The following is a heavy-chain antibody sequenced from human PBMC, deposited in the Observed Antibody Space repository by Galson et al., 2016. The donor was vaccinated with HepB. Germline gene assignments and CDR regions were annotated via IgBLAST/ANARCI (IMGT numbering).Heavy chain of an antibody. Sequence: SLRLSCAGSGFSFGSSGMTWVRQAPGKGLEWLSYISYNGGSTYHAESVKGRFTGPRDHVKNSLFRKMTNLKDEDTAVHFCAAARRWKTTAYFEHWGPGTLVSVSS. D-gene: IGHD1-1*01. CDR3: AAARRWKTTAYFEH. CDR1: GFSFGSSG. V-gene: IGHV3-48*02. CDR2: ISYNGGST. J-gene: IGHJ4*02.